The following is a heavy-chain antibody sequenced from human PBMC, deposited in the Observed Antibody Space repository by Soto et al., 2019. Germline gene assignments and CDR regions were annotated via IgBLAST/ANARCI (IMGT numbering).Heavy chain of an antibody. V-gene: IGHV3-23*01. J-gene: IGHJ4*02. D-gene: IGHD3-22*01. CDR1: GFTFNNYA. Sequence: EVQLLESGGDLIQPGGSLRLSCAASGFTFNNYAMTWVRQAPGKGLEWVSAISRYGDFTYYADSVEGRFTISRDNSKNTLYLQMNRLRAEDTDVYYCAKDRYLDHDSRGYLFDHWGQGTLVTVSS. CDR3: AKDRYLDHDSRGYLFDH. CDR2: ISRYGDFT.